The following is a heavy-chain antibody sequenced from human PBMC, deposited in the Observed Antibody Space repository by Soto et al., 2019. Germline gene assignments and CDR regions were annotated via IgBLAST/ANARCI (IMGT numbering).Heavy chain of an antibody. D-gene: IGHD2-2*01. CDR1: GYTLTELS. CDR2: FDPEDGNT. Sequence: ASVKVSCKVSGYTLTELSMHWVRQAPGKGLEWMGGFDPEDGNTNYAQKLQGRVTMTTDTSTSTAYMELRSLRSDDTAVYYCARDCSSTSCVGIWFDPWGQGTLVTVSS. CDR3: ARDCSSTSCVGIWFDP. J-gene: IGHJ5*02. V-gene: IGHV1-24*01.